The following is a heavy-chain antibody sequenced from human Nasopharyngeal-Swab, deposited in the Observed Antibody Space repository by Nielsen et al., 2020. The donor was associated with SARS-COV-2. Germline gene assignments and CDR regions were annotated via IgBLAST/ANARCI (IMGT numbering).Heavy chain of an antibody. Sequence: GESLKISCAASGFTFGTYWITWVRQAPGKGLEWVANIKQDGSEKYYVDSVKGRFTISRDNAKNSLYLQMNSLRAEDTAVYYCARVGWWFHYYFDYWGQGTLATVSS. V-gene: IGHV3-7*01. CDR1: GFTFGTYW. D-gene: IGHD2-15*01. J-gene: IGHJ4*02. CDR2: IKQDGSEK. CDR3: ARVGWWFHYYFDY.